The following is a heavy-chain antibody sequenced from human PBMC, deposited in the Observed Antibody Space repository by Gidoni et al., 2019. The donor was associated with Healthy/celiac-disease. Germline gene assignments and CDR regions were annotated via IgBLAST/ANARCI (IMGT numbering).Heavy chain of an antibody. CDR1: GGSFSGYY. V-gene: IGHV4-34*01. Sequence: QVQLQQWGAGLLKPSETLSLTCAVYGGSFSGYYWSWIRQPPGKGLEWIGEINHSGSTNYNPSLKSRVTISVDTSKNQFSLKLSSVTAADTAVYYCARDLSMVRGIKYNWFDPWGQGTLVTVSS. CDR3: ARDLSMVRGIKYNWFDP. J-gene: IGHJ5*02. D-gene: IGHD3-10*01. CDR2: INHSGST.